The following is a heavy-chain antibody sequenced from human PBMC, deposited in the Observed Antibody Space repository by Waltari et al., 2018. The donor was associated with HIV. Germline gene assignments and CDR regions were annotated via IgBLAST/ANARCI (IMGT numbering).Heavy chain of an antibody. J-gene: IGHJ4*02. V-gene: IGHV3-15*01. CDR1: GFTLNSVC. CDR2: IKTKGDGGAT. CDR3: TSEEDYGSGSHFDY. Sequence: EVQLVESGGDLLKPGGCLRLSCAASGFTLNSVCMISVRQAPGKGLEWVGRIKTKGDGGATDYAAAVKGRFTISRDDSKNTVYLQMNSLKIEDTAVYYCTSEEDYGSGSHFDYWGQGTLVTVSS. D-gene: IGHD3-10*01.